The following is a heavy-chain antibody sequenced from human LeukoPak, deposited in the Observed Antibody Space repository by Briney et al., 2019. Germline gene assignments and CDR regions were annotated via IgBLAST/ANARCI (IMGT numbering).Heavy chain of an antibody. V-gene: IGHV4-59*01. CDR1: GGSISSYY. CDR2: IYYSGST. D-gene: IGHD1-1*01. Sequence: SETLSLTCTVSGGSISSYYWSWIRQPPGKGLEWIGYIYYSGSTNYNPSLKSRVTISVDTSKNQFSLKLSSVTAADTAVYYCARDRSHPTNWFDPWGQGTLVTVSS. CDR3: ARDRSHPTNWFDP. J-gene: IGHJ5*02.